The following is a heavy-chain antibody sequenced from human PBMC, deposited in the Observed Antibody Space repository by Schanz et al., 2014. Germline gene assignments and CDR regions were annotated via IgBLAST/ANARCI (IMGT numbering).Heavy chain of an antibody. CDR3: AKHVRSLTGNDY. CDR1: GVTFSSYA. D-gene: IGHD3-9*01. J-gene: IGHJ4*02. CDR2: IGGSGDST. Sequence: EVQLVESGGGFVQPGGSLRLSCVASGVTFSSYAMSWVRQAPGKGLEWVSGIGGSGDSTHYADSVKGRFIISRDNSKNTLYLQVNSLRAEDTAVYYCAKHVRSLTGNDYWGQGTLVTVSS. V-gene: IGHV3-23*04.